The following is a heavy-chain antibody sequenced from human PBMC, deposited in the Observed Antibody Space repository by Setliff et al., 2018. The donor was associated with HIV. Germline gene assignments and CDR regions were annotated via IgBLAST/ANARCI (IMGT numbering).Heavy chain of an antibody. CDR2: IIPILGVA. CDR3: ARDHCSSYGCYEYSYYGMDV. Sequence: SVKVSCKASRSTFNSHTINWVRQAPGQGLDWMGRIIPILGVANYAQRFQGKVTITADKSTSTAYMELTSLRFDGTAMYYCARDHCSSYGCYEYSYYGMDVWGQGTTVTVSS. J-gene: IGHJ6*02. CDR1: RSTFNSHT. V-gene: IGHV1-69*04. D-gene: IGHD2-2*01.